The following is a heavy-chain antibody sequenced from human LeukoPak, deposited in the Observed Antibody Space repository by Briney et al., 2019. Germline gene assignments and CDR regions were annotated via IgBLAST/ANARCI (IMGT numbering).Heavy chain of an antibody. CDR1: GITGSNNY. D-gene: IGHD3-22*01. Sequence: GGSLRLSCAASGITGSNNYVSWVRQAPGMGLEWVSAIHSSGATCYADSVKGRFTISRDTSKNTLYLQISSLRSEDTAVYYCARSKHDSSGYYYAVAYYYGMDVWGQGTTVTVSS. CDR2: IHSSGAT. CDR3: ARSKHDSSGYYYAVAYYYGMDV. J-gene: IGHJ6*02. V-gene: IGHV3-53*05.